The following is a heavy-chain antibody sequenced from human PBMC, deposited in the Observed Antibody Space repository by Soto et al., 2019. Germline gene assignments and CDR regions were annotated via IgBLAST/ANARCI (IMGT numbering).Heavy chain of an antibody. Sequence: QVQLQESGPGLVKPSQTLSLTCTVSGGSISSGDYYWSWIRQPPGKGLQWIGYIYYSGSTYYNPSLKSRVTISVDTSKNQFSLKLSSVTAADTAVYYCARGKSGDYVWGSYRRHWFAPWGQGTLVTVSS. CDR3: ARGKSGDYVWGSYRRHWFAP. CDR2: IYYSGST. J-gene: IGHJ5*02. D-gene: IGHD3-16*02. V-gene: IGHV4-30-4*01. CDR1: GGSISSGDYY.